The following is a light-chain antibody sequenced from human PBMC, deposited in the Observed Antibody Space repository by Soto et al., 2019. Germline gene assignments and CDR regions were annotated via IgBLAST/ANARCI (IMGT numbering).Light chain of an antibody. V-gene: IGKV3-15*01. CDR3: QQYNNWPRVT. Sequence: EIVMTQSPATLSVSPGERATLSCRASQSVSSNLAWYQQKPGQAPRLLIYGASTRATGTPARFSGSGSGTEFTLTISSLQSEDFAVYYCQQYNNWPRVTFGQGTKVDIK. CDR2: GAS. J-gene: IGKJ1*01. CDR1: QSVSSN.